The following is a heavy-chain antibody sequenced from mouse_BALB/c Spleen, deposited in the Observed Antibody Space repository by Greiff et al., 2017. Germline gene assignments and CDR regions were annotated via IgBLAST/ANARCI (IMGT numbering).Heavy chain of an antibody. J-gene: IGHJ4*01. Sequence: EVQLVESGGGLVQPKGSLKLSCAASGFTFNTYAMHWVCQAPGKGLEWVARIRSKSNNYATYYADSVKDRFTISRDDSQSMLYLQMNNLKTEDTAMYYCVRGGYDRGDYAMDYWGQGTSVTVSS. V-gene: IGHV10-3*03. D-gene: IGHD2-14*01. CDR2: IRSKSNNYAT. CDR3: VRGGYDRGDYAMDY. CDR1: GFTFNTYA.